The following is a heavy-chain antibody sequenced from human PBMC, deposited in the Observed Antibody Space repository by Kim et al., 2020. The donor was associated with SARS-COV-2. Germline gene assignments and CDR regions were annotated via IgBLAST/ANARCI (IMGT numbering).Heavy chain of an antibody. D-gene: IGHD2-15*01. J-gene: IGHJ6*01. Sequence: GGSLRLSCAASGFTFSSYGMHWVRQAPGKGLEWVAVISYDGSNKYYADSVKGRFTISRDNSKNTLYLQMNSLRAEDTAVYYCAKSPLVAAAYYYGMDVWG. CDR3: AKSPLVAAAYYYGMDV. CDR2: ISYDGSNK. V-gene: IGHV3-30*18. CDR1: GFTFSSYG.